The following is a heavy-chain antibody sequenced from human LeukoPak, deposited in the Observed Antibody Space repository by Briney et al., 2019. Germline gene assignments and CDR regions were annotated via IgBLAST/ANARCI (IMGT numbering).Heavy chain of an antibody. Sequence: GESLKISCKGSGYRFTTYWIGWVRQMPGKGLEWMGIIYPSDSDTRYSPSFQGQVTISADKSINTAYLQWSSLKASDTAMYYCARHEGSGVVAGTNYFDYWGQGTLVTVSS. CDR3: ARHEGSGVVAGTNYFDY. D-gene: IGHD6-19*01. J-gene: IGHJ4*02. CDR1: GYRFTTYW. CDR2: IYPSDSDT. V-gene: IGHV5-51*01.